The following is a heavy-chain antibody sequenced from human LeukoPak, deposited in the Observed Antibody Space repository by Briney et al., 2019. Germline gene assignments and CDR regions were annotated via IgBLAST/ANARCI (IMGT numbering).Heavy chain of an antibody. V-gene: IGHV1-69-2*01. Sequence: ASVKLSCKVSGYTFTDYYMHWVQQAPGKGLEWMGLVDPEDGETIYAEKFQGRVTITADTSTDTAYMELSSLRSEDTAVYYCATGPYDFWSVNRGGFDYWGQGTLVTVSS. CDR2: VDPEDGET. D-gene: IGHD3-3*01. J-gene: IGHJ4*02. CDR3: ATGPYDFWSVNRGGFDY. CDR1: GYTFTDYY.